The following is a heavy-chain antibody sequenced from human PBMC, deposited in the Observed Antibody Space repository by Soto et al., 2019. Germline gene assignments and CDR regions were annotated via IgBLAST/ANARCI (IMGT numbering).Heavy chain of an antibody. CDR2: ITSDGGTT. CDR1: GFTFSSYA. D-gene: IGHD5-18*01. J-gene: IGHJ4*02. V-gene: IGHV3-64*04. CDR3: AGARGYNYGFDY. Sequence: GGSLRLSCSASGFTFSSYALHWVRQAPGKGLEYVSAITSDGGTTYYADSVKARFTISRDSSKNTMYLQMNSLRAEDTAVYFCAGARGYNYGFDYWGQGTLVTVSS.